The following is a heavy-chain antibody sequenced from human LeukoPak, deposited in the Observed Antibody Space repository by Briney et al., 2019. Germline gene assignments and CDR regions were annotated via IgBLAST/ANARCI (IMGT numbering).Heavy chain of an antibody. J-gene: IGHJ6*02. CDR3: ARMSSSFYFYDFGMEV. Sequence: GSPKIFRKSPGYRFNSYWIGWVRPMSGKGLEWRRIISPCDSDTRYSPSFQGQVTISADKSISTAYLQWSSLKASDTAMYYCARMSSSFYFYDFGMEVWGPGTTVTVS. D-gene: IGHD6-13*01. CDR2: ISPCDSDT. V-gene: IGHV5-51*01. CDR1: GYRFNSYW.